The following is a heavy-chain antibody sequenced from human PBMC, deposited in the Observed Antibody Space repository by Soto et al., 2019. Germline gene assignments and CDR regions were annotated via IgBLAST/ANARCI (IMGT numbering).Heavy chain of an antibody. Sequence: QVQLQESGPGLVKPSETLSLTCTVSGGSISSYYWSWIRQPPGKGLEWIGYIYYSGSTNYNPSLKSRVTISVDTSKNQFSLKLSSVTAADTAVYYCARDGRLRFLGGMDVWGQGTTVTVSS. CDR2: IYYSGST. D-gene: IGHD3-3*01. V-gene: IGHV4-59*01. J-gene: IGHJ6*02. CDR1: GGSISSYY. CDR3: ARDGRLRFLGGMDV.